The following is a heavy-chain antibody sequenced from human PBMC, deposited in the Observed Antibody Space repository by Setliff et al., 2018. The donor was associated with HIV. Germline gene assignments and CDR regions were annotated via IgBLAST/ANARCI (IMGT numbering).Heavy chain of an antibody. CDR2: VHYSGST. Sequence: SETLSLTCTVSGGSMNNYYWNWIRQTPGKGLEWIGYVHYSGSTNYNPSLKSRVTISVDTSKNQFSLKLSSVTAADTAVYYCARVGVFGGWFDPWGQGTLVTVSS. V-gene: IGHV4-59*12. D-gene: IGHD2-15*01. CDR3: ARVGVFGGWFDP. CDR1: GGSMNNYY. J-gene: IGHJ5*02.